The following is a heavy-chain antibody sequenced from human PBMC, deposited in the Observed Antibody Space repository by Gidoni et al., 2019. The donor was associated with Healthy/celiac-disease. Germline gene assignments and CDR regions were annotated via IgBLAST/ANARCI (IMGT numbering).Heavy chain of an antibody. Sequence: QLQLQESGPGLVKPSETLSLTCTVSGGSISSSSYYWGWIRQPPGKGLEWIGSIYYSGSTYYNPSLKSRVTISVDTSKNQFSLKLSSVTAADTAVYYCARRQDYGGNSVLFDYWGQGTLVTVSS. CDR2: IYYSGST. J-gene: IGHJ4*02. V-gene: IGHV4-39*01. D-gene: IGHD4-17*01. CDR3: ARRQDYGGNSVLFDY. CDR1: GGSISSSSYY.